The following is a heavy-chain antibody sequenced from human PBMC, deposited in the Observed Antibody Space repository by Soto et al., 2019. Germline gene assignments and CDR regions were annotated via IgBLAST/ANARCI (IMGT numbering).Heavy chain of an antibody. CDR2: IYYSGST. CDR3: ARGEYSYERDSRYFDY. V-gene: IGHV4-31*03. D-gene: IGHD5-18*01. CDR1: GGSISSGGYY. J-gene: IGHJ4*02. Sequence: SETLSLTCTVSGGSISSGGYYWSWIRKHPGKGLEWIGYIYYSGSTYYNPSLKSRVTISVDTSKNQFSLKLRSVTAADTAVYYCARGEYSYERDSRYFDYWGQGTLVTVSS.